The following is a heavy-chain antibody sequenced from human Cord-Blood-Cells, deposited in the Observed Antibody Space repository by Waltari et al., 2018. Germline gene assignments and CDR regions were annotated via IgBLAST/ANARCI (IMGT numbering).Heavy chain of an antibody. J-gene: IGHJ6*02. CDR1: GFSLSTSGMC. Sequence: QVTLRESGPALVKPTQTLTLTCTFSGFSLSTSGMCVSWIRQPPGKALEWLALIDWDDDKYYSTSLKTRLTISKDTSKNQVVLTMTNRDPVDTSTYYCARIVRYSSSYYYYGMDVWGQGTTVTVSS. V-gene: IGHV2-70*01. CDR2: IDWDDDK. D-gene: IGHD6-6*01. CDR3: ARIVRYSSSYYYYGMDV.